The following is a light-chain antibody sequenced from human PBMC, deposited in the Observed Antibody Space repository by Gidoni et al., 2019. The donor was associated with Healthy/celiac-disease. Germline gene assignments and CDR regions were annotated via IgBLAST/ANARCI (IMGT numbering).Light chain of an antibody. CDR2: EVS. V-gene: IGLV2-23*02. J-gene: IGLJ3*02. CDR1: SSDVGSYNL. Sequence: QSALTQPASLSGSPGQSITSSCTGTSSDVGSYNLVSWYQQHPGKAPKLMIYEVSKRPSGVSHRFSGSTSGNTASLTISGLQAEDEADYYCCSYAGSSTWVFGGGTKLTVL. CDR3: CSYAGSSTWV.